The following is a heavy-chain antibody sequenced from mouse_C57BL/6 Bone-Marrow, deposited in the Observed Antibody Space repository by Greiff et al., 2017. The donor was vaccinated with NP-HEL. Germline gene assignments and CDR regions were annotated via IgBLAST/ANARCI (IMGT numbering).Heavy chain of an antibody. J-gene: IGHJ4*01. CDR3: ARSSRWLLRYYYAMDY. CDR2: INPNNGGT. CDR1: GYTFTDYN. Sequence: EVQLQESGPELVKPGASVKIPCKASGYTFTDYNMDWVKQSHGKSLEWIGDINPNNGGTIYNQKFKGKATLTVDKSSSTAYMELRSLTSEDTAVYYCARSSRWLLRYYYAMDYWGQGTSVTVSS. D-gene: IGHD2-3*01. V-gene: IGHV1-18*01.